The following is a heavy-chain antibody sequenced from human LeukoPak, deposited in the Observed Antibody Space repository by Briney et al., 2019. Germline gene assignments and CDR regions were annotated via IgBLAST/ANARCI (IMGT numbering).Heavy chain of an antibody. V-gene: IGHV4-59*01. J-gene: IGHJ3*01. D-gene: IGHD6-13*01. CDR3: ARSLPPAAPHAFDV. CDR1: GGSISSYY. Sequence: PSETLSLTCTVSGGSISSYYWNWIRPPPGKALEWIAYMFYSGYPAYNPSLGSRVTMSVDTSKNQFSLKLTSVTAADTAVYYCARSLPPAAPHAFDVWGRGTLVTVSS. CDR2: MFYSGYP.